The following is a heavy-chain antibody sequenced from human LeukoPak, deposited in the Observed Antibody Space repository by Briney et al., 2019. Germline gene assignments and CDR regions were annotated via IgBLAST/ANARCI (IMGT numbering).Heavy chain of an antibody. J-gene: IGHJ4*02. CDR2: ISSSSSYI. Sequence: PGGSLRLSCAASRFTFSSYSMNWVRQAPGKGLEWVSSISSSSSYIYYADSVKGRFTISRDNAKNSLYLQMNSLRAEDTAVYYCARVPYSYGYAQFDYWGQGTLVTVSS. CDR1: RFTFSSYS. V-gene: IGHV3-21*01. CDR3: ARVPYSYGYAQFDY. D-gene: IGHD5-18*01.